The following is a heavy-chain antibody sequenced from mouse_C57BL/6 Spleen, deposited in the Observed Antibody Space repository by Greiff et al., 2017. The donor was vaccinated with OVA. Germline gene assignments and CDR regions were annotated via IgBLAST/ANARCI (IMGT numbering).Heavy chain of an antibody. CDR3: AREGVVTTGY. CDR1: GYSFTGYY. Sequence: VQLKESGPELVKPGASVKISCKASGYSFTGYYMNWVKQSPEKSLEWIGEINPSTGGTTYNQKFKAKATLTVDKSSSTAYMQLKSLTSEDSAVYYCAREGVVTTGYWGQGTTLTVSS. CDR2: INPSTGGT. V-gene: IGHV1-42*01. D-gene: IGHD2-2*01. J-gene: IGHJ2*01.